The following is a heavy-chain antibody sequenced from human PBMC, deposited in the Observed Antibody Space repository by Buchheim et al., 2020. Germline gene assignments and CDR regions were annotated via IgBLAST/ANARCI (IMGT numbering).Heavy chain of an antibody. CDR1: GFTVSHHY. CDR3: ATSRGSYVAAVDV. CDR2: IYTDGST. D-gene: IGHD6-13*01. Sequence: ELVESGGGLVQPGGSLRLSCAASGFTVSHHYMTWVRQAPGKGLVWVSLIYTDGSTHYADSVKGRFPISRDNSKNTLHLQMNSLRAEDTAVYYCATSRGSYVAAVDVWGQGTL. J-gene: IGHJ4*02. V-gene: IGHV3-66*02.